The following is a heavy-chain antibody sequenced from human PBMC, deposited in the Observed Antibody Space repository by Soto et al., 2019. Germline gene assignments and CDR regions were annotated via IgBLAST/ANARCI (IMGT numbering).Heavy chain of an antibody. J-gene: IGHJ4*02. CDR3: AHRILRTVFGLVTTTAIYFDF. V-gene: IGHV2-5*02. CDR2: VYWDDDK. CDR1: GFSLTTSGVG. Sequence: QITLNESGPTVVKPAEPLTLTCTFSGFSLTTSGVGVSWIRQSHGKPPACRALVYWDDDKRYSASLKSRLTITTDTSKNQVVLTMASVDPADTATYYCAHRILRTVFGLVTTTAIYFDFWGQGTPVVVSS. D-gene: IGHD3-3*01.